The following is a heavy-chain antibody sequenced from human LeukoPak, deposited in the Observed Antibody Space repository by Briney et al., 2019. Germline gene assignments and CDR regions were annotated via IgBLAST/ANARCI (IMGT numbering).Heavy chain of an antibody. CDR2: IYTSGST. CDR1: GGSISSYY. CDR3: ARIGAYCGGDCPLYFDY. Sequence: SETLSLTCTVSGGSISSYYWSWIRQPAGKGLEWIGRIYTSGSTNYNPSLKSRVTMSVDTSKNQFSLKLSSVTAADTAVYYCARIGAYCGGDCPLYFDYWGQGTLVTVSS. J-gene: IGHJ4*02. V-gene: IGHV4-4*07. D-gene: IGHD2-21*02.